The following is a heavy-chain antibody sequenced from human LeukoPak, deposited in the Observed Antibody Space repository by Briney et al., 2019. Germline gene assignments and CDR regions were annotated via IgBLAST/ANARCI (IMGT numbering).Heavy chain of an antibody. CDR1: GFTFSSYS. Sequence: GGSLRLSCAASGFTFSSYSMNWVRQAPGKGLEWVSSITRSNYIYYADSVKGRFTISRDNARNSLFLELSSLRPEDTAVYYCTRDQSVRYAFDIWGQGSLVTVSS. V-gene: IGHV3-21*01. J-gene: IGHJ3*02. CDR3: TRDQSVRYAFDI. CDR2: ITRSNYI. D-gene: IGHD3-10*01.